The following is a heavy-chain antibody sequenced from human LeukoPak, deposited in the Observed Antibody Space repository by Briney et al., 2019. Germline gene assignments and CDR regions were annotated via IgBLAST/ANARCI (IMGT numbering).Heavy chain of an antibody. Sequence: GGSLRLSCAASGFTFSSYSMNWVRQAPGKGLEWVSYISSSTFTIYYADSVKGRFTISRDNARNSLYLQMNSLRAEDTAVYYCARDSGGLRLGELSFYYFDYWGQGTLVTVSS. CDR2: ISSSTFTI. V-gene: IGHV3-48*01. D-gene: IGHD3-16*02. CDR3: ARDSGGLRLGELSFYYFDY. J-gene: IGHJ4*02. CDR1: GFTFSSYS.